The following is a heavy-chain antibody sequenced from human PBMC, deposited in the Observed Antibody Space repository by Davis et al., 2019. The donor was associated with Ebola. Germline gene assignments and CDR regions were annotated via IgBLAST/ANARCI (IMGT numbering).Heavy chain of an antibody. CDR2: IYYSGST. J-gene: IGHJ6*02. V-gene: IGHV4-34*01. CDR1: GGSFSSYY. CDR3: AREGAVAASFQTDYYYYYGMDV. D-gene: IGHD6-19*01. Sequence: MPSETLSLTCAVYGGSFSSYYWGWIRQPPGKGLEWIGSIYYSGSTYYNPSLKSRVTISVDTSKNQFSLKLSSVTAADTAVYYCAREGAVAASFQTDYYYYYGMDVWGQGTTVTVSS.